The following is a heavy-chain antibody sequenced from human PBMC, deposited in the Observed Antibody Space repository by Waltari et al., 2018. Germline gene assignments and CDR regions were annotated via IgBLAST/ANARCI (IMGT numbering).Heavy chain of an antibody. Sequence: QVQLVESGGGVVQPGRSLRLSCAASGFTLSDYAMHWVRQAPGKGLEWLANISNDGKIEHYADSAKGRFTISRDNAKNMLYLQLNSLRPQDTAVYYCTRFPDYYSNSFDYWGQGTLITVSS. V-gene: IGHV3-30*03. D-gene: IGHD4-4*01. CDR3: TRFPDYYSNSFDY. J-gene: IGHJ4*02. CDR1: GFTLSDYA. CDR2: ISNDGKIE.